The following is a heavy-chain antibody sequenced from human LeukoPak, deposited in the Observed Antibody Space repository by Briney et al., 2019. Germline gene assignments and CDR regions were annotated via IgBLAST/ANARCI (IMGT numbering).Heavy chain of an antibody. D-gene: IGHD3-22*01. J-gene: IGHJ6*02. CDR1: GGTFSRYT. V-gene: IGHV1-69*02. Sequence: SVKVSCKASGGTFSRYTISWVRQAPGQGLEWMGRIIPILGIANYAQKFQGRVTITADKSTSTAYMELSSLRSEDTAVYYCARVGVDSSGYYRPNYYYYYGMDVWGQGTTVTVSS. CDR2: IIPILGIA. CDR3: ARVGVDSSGYYRPNYYYYYGMDV.